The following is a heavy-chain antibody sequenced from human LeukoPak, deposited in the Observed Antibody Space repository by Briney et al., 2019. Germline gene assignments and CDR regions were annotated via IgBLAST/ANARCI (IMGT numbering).Heavy chain of an antibody. Sequence: GGSLRLSCAVSGFTFSSHAMHWVRQAPGKGLEWVAVISYDGNNKYHADSVKGRFTISRDNAKNSLYLQMNSLRAEDTAVYYCARCRQGYYDSSGYCLDYWGQGTLVTVSS. CDR3: ARCRQGYYDSSGYCLDY. D-gene: IGHD3-22*01. V-gene: IGHV3-30*04. CDR2: ISYDGNNK. J-gene: IGHJ4*02. CDR1: GFTFSSHA.